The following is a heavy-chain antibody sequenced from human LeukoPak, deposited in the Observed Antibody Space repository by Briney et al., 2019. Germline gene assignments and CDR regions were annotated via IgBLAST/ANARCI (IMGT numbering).Heavy chain of an antibody. CDR3: ARGIVWFDP. V-gene: IGHV1-2*02. J-gene: IGHJ5*02. D-gene: IGHD3-22*01. CDR2: INPNSGGT. CDR1: GYTLTELS. Sequence: ASVKVSCKVSGYTLTELSMHWVRQAPGQGPEWMGWINPNSGGTNYAQKFQGRVTMTRDTSISTAYMELSRLRSDDTAVYYCARGIVWFDPWGQGTLVTVSS.